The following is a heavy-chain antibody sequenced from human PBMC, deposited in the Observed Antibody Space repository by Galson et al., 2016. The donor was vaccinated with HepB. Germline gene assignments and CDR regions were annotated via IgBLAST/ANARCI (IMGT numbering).Heavy chain of an antibody. CDR2: IKSKTDGGPI. CDR3: TTDLTN. D-gene: IGHD4-11*01. Sequence: SLRLSCAASGFTFSNAWMTWVRQAPGKGLEWVGRIKSKTDGGPIDYGATVKDRFTISRDDSKNTVYLDMNSLKTEDTAVDYCTTDLTNWGQGTLVTVS. V-gene: IGHV3-15*01. J-gene: IGHJ4*02. CDR1: GFTFSNAW.